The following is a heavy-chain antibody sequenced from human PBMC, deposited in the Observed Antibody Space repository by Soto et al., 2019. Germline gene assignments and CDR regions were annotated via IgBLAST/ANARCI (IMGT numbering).Heavy chain of an antibody. CDR2: ISYDGSNK. Sequence: GGSLRLSCAASGFTFSSYGLPWARHAPGKGLEWVAVISYDGSNKYYADSVKGRFTISRDNSKNTLYLQMNSLRAEDTAVYYCARDTMPRPYYYYYGMDVWGQGTTVTVSS. D-gene: IGHD2-2*01. CDR1: GFTFSSYG. V-gene: IGHV3-30*03. J-gene: IGHJ6*02. CDR3: ARDTMPRPYYYYYGMDV.